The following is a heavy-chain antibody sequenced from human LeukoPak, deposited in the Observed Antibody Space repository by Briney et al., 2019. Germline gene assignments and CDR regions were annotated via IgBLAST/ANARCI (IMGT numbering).Heavy chain of an antibody. V-gene: IGHV1-46*01. CDR1: GYTFTSYY. D-gene: IGHD3-22*01. J-gene: IGHJ3*02. Sequence: ASVKVSCKASGYTFTSYYMYWVRQAPGQGLEWMGIINPSGGSTSYAQKFQGRVTMTRDMSTSTVYMELSSLRSEDTAVYYCARDDSSGFPVIWGQGTMVTVSS. CDR3: ARDDSSGFPVI. CDR2: INPSGGST.